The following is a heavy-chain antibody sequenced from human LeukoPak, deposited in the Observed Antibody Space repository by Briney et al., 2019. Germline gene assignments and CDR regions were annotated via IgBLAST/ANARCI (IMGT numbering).Heavy chain of an antibody. CDR2: IYSGGST. CDR3: ARGLMATVTTYDY. CDR1: GFTVSSNY. V-gene: IGHV3-66*01. Sequence: GGSLRLSCAASGFTVSSNYMSWVRQAPGKGLEWVSVIYSGGSTYYADSVKGRFTISRDNSKNTLYLQMNSLRAEDTAVYYCARGLMATVTTYDYRGQGTLVTVSS. D-gene: IGHD4-17*01. J-gene: IGHJ4*02.